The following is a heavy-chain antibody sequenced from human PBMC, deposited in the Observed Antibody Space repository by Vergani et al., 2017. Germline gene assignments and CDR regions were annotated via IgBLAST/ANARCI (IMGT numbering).Heavy chain of an antibody. D-gene: IGHD3-3*01. CDR3: AKEFYGVTIFGVVIPGYMDV. CDR2: ISSSGSTI. Sequence: QVQLVESGGGLVKPGGSLRLSCAASGFTFSDYYMSWIRQAPGKGLEWVSYISSSGSTISYADSVKGRFTISRDNAKNSLYLQMHSLRAEDTAVYYCAKEFYGVTIFGVVIPGYMDVWGKGTTVTVSS. CDR1: GFTFSDYY. J-gene: IGHJ6*03. V-gene: IGHV3-11*01.